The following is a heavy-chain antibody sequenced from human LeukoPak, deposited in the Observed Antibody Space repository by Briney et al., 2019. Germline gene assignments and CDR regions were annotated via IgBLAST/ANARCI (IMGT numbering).Heavy chain of an antibody. V-gene: IGHV4-34*01. J-gene: IGHJ6*02. CDR1: GGSFSGYY. CDR2: INHSGST. Sequence: SETLSLTCAVYGGSFSGYYWSWIRQPPGKGLEWIGEINHSGSTNYNPSLKSRVTISVDTSKNQFSLKLSSVTAADTAVYYCARGIQLWSYYYYGMDVWGQGTTVTVSS. CDR3: ARGIQLWSYYYYGMDV. D-gene: IGHD5-18*01.